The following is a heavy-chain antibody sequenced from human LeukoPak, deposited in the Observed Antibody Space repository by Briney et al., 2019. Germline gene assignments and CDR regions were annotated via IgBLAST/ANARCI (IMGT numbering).Heavy chain of an antibody. Sequence: PSETLSLTCAVYGGSFSGYYWSWIRQPPGKGLEWIGEINHSGSTNYNPSLKSRVTISVDTSKNQFSLKPSSVTAADTAVYYCARGRRSDIVVVPAAYNWFDPWGQGTLVTVSS. J-gene: IGHJ5*02. CDR2: INHSGST. CDR3: ARGRRSDIVVVPAAYNWFDP. V-gene: IGHV4-34*01. CDR1: GGSFSGYY. D-gene: IGHD2-2*01.